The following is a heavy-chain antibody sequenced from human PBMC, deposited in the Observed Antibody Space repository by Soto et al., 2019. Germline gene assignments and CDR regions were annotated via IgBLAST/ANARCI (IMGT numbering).Heavy chain of an antibody. J-gene: IGHJ5*02. CDR2: FIPIFGTS. Sequence: SVKFSCNASGCTFSSYSISWVRQAPRQVLEWIGGFIPIFGTSSYAQKFQGRVTITADKSTSTAYMELSSLRSEDTAVYYCASVLAMYGWNWFDPWGQGTLVTVSS. CDR3: ASVLAMYGWNWFDP. V-gene: IGHV1-69*06. D-gene: IGHD3-3*01. CDR1: GCTFSSYS.